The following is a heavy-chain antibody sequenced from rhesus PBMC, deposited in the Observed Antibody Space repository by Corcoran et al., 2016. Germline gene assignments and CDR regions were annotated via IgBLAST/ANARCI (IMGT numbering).Heavy chain of an antibody. J-gene: IGHJ3*01. CDR1: GGSISDDYY. D-gene: IGHD3-16*01. Sequence: QVQLQESGPGLVKPSETLSLTCAVSGGSISDDYYWSWIHQPPGKGLDWIWYIYGSGGVTNYNPSLKNGFTISIDTSKNQFSLKLSSVTAADTAVYYCARDLGSGSYYNHDAFDFWGQGLRVTVSS. V-gene: IGHV4-106*01. CDR3: ARDLGSGSYYNHDAFDF. CDR2: IYGSGGVT.